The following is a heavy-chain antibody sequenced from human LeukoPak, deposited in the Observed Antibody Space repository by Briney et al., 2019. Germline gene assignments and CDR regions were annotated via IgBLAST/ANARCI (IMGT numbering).Heavy chain of an antibody. CDR1: GFNFNNAW. CDR2: IKSRTDGGTT. D-gene: IGHD3/OR15-3a*01. V-gene: IGHV3-15*07. Sequence: GGSLRLSCTTSGFNFNNAWMNWVRQAPGKGLEWVGRIKSRTDGGTTVYSAPVKGRFTISRDDSKSTLYLQMNSLKIEDTAVYYCARDQYDTWSRRGNFDSWGQGTLVIVSS. J-gene: IGHJ4*02. CDR3: ARDQYDTWSRRGNFDS.